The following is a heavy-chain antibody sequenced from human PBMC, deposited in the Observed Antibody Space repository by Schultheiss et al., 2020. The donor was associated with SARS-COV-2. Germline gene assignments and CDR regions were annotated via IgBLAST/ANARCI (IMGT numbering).Heavy chain of an antibody. CDR1: GFTFSSYD. D-gene: IGHD1-26*01. V-gene: IGHV3-13*01. CDR3: ARGRVGATPGAFDI. J-gene: IGHJ3*02. CDR2: IGTAGDT. Sequence: GESLKISCAASGFTFSSYDMHWVRQATGKGLEWVSAIGTAGDTYYPGSVKGRFTISRENAKNSLYLQMNSLRAGDTAVYYCARGRVGATPGAFDIWGQGTMVTVSS.